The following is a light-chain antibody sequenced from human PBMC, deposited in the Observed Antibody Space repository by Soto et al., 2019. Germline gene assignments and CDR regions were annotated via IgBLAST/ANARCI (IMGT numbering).Light chain of an antibody. CDR1: SGDVGGYNY. V-gene: IGLV2-14*03. J-gene: IGLJ1*01. CDR2: DVS. CDR3: SSYTSSSTLYV. Sequence: QSALTQPASVSGSPGQSITISCTGTSGDVGGYNYVSWYQHHPGKAPKLIIYDVSNRPSGVSIRFSGSKSGNTASLTISGLQAEDEADYYCSSYTSSSTLYVFGTGTKVTVL.